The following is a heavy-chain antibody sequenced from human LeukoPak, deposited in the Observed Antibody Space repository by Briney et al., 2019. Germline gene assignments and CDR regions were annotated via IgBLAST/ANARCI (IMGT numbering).Heavy chain of an antibody. CDR3: ARGLDFWSGLDY. D-gene: IGHD3-3*01. CDR1: GGTFSSYA. J-gene: IGHJ4*02. V-gene: IGHV1-69*05. CDR2: IIPIFGTA. Sequence: SVKVSCKASGGTFSSYAISWVRQAPGQGLEWMGGIIPIFGTANYAQKFQGRVTITTDESTSTAYMELSSLRSEDTAVYYCARGLDFWSGLDYWGQGTLVTVSS.